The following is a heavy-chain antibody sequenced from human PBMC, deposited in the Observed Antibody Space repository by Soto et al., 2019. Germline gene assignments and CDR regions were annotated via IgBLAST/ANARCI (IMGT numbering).Heavy chain of an antibody. CDR3: ARDAIVGATNAAFDI. CDR2: ISSSSSYI. J-gene: IGHJ3*02. V-gene: IGHV3-21*01. D-gene: IGHD1-26*01. CDR1: GFTFSSYS. Sequence: GGSLRLSCAASGFTFSSYSMNWVRQAPGKGLEWVSSISSSSSYIYYADSVKGRFTISRDNAKNTLYLQMNSLRAEDTAVYYCARDAIVGATNAAFDIWGQGTMVTVSS.